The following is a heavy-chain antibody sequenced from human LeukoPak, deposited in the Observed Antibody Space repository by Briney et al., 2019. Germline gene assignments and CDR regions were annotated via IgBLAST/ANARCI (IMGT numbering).Heavy chain of an antibody. D-gene: IGHD1-1*01. CDR3: ARAKVRVVMDWFDP. J-gene: IGHJ5*02. CDR2: ISGSGGST. Sequence: GGSLRLSCAASGFTFSSYAMSWVRQAPGKGLEWVSAISGSGGSTYYADSVKGRFTISRDNSKNTLYLQMNSLRVEDTAIYYCARAKVRVVMDWFDPWGQGTLVTVSS. V-gene: IGHV3-23*01. CDR1: GFTFSSYA.